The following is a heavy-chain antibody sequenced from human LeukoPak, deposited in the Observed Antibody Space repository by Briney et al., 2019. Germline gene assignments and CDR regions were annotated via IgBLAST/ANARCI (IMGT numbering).Heavy chain of an antibody. Sequence: GESLKISCKGSGYSFASYWIGWVRQMPGKGLEWIGIIYPGDSDTRYSPSFQGQVTISADKSISTAYLQWSSLKASDTAMYYCAGQTTVVTPYAFDIWGHGPMVTVSS. J-gene: IGHJ3*02. CDR1: GYSFASYW. V-gene: IGHV5-51*01. CDR3: AGQTTVVTPYAFDI. CDR2: IYPGDSDT. D-gene: IGHD4-23*01.